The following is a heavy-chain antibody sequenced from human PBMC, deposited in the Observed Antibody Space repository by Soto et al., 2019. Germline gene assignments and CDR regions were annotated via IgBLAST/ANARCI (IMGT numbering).Heavy chain of an antibody. J-gene: IGHJ6*02. V-gene: IGHV4-39*01. D-gene: IGHD6-19*01. CDR3: ARVSGAVAGTAYYYGMDV. CDR1: GGSISSSSYY. CDR2: IYYSGST. Sequence: ASETLSLTCTVSGGSISSSSYYWGWIRQPPGKGLEWIGSIYYSGSTYYNPSLKSRVTISVDTSKNQFSLKLSSVTAADTAVYYCARVSGAVAGTAYYYGMDVWGQGTTVTVSS.